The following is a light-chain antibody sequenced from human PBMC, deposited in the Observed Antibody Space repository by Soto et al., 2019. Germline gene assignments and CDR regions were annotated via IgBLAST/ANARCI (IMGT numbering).Light chain of an antibody. J-gene: IGKJ2*01. CDR2: DAS. CDR1: QGISSA. CDR3: QQVNSYPYT. Sequence: AIQLTQSPSSLSASVGDRVTITCRASQGISSALAWYQQKPGKAPKLQIYDASSLESGVPSRFSGSGSGTDFTLTICSLQPEDFATYFCQQVNSYPYTFGQGTKLEIK. V-gene: IGKV1-13*02.